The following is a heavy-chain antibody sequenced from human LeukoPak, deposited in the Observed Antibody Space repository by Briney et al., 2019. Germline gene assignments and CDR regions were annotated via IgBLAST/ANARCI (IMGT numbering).Heavy chain of an antibody. Sequence: GGSLRLSCAASGFTFSDYYMSWIRQAPGKGLEWVSYISSSGSTIYYADSVKGRFTISRDNAKNSLYLQMNSLRAEDTALYYCAKDMGNSGSYYPVDYWGQGTLVTVSS. CDR2: ISSSGSTI. V-gene: IGHV3-11*01. CDR3: AKDMGNSGSYYPVDY. J-gene: IGHJ4*02. D-gene: IGHD1-26*01. CDR1: GFTFSDYY.